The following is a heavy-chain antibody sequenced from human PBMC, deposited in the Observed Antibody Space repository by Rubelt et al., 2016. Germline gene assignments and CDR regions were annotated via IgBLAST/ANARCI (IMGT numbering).Heavy chain of an antibody. CDR1: GFTFSSYA. J-gene: IGHJ4*02. CDR2: ISYVGSNK. Sequence: GFTFSSYAMHWVRQAPGKGLEWVAVISYVGSNKYYEDSVKCRFTISRDNSKNTLYLQMNSLRAEDTAVYYCAKRGELRFRDYWGQGTLVTVSS. CDR3: AKRGELRFRDY. V-gene: IGHV3-30-3*02. D-gene: IGHD3-10*01.